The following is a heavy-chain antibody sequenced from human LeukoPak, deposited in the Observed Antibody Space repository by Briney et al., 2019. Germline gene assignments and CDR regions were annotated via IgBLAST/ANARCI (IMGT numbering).Heavy chain of an antibody. V-gene: IGHV3-11*01. CDR2: ISSSGSTM. Sequence: LSLTCTVSGGSISSYYWSWIRQAPGKGLEWVSYISSSGSTMYYADSVKGRFTISRDNAKNSLYLQMNSLRAEDTAVYYCARPEEADYYDSSGYVDYWGQGTLVTVSS. D-gene: IGHD3-22*01. CDR3: ARPEEADYYDSSGYVDY. CDR1: GGSISSYY. J-gene: IGHJ4*02.